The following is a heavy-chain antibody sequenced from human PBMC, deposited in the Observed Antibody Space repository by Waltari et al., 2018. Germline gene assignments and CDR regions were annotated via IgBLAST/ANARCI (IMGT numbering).Heavy chain of an antibody. CDR3: ARSKYRPPYYFDY. CDR2: IYSGGST. Sequence: EVQLVESGGGLIQPGGSLRLSCAASGFTVSSNYMSWVRQAPGKGLEWVSVIYSGGSTYSADSVKGRFTISRDNSKNTLYLQMNSLRAEDTAVYYCARSKYRPPYYFDYWGQGTLVTVSS. D-gene: IGHD3-16*02. CDR1: GFTVSSNY. V-gene: IGHV3-53*01. J-gene: IGHJ4*02.